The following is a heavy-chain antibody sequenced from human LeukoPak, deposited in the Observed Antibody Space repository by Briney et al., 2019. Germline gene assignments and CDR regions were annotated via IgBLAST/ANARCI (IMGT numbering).Heavy chain of an antibody. CDR2: MDPNSGNT. Sequence: GASVKVSCKASGYTFTSYDINWVRQATGQGLEWMGWMDPNSGNTVYAQKFQGRVTMTRNTSITTAYMELSSLTSEDTAIYFCARGRSPPAAAESLFDPWGQGTLVTVSS. D-gene: IGHD6-13*01. J-gene: IGHJ5*02. CDR3: ARGRSPPAAAESLFDP. CDR1: GYTFTSYD. V-gene: IGHV1-8*01.